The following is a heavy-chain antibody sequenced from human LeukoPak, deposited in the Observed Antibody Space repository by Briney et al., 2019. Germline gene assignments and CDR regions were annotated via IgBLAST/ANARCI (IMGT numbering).Heavy chain of an antibody. CDR1: GYSISSGYY. CDR3: AREIFGYSNHLDY. J-gene: IGHJ4*02. CDR2: IYHSGST. D-gene: IGHD4-11*01. Sequence: SETLSLTCTVSGYSISSGYYWGWIRRPPGKGLEWIGSIYHSGSTYYNPSLKSRVTISVDTSKNQFSLKLSSVTAADTAVYYCAREIFGYSNHLDYWGQGTLVTVSS. V-gene: IGHV4-38-2*02.